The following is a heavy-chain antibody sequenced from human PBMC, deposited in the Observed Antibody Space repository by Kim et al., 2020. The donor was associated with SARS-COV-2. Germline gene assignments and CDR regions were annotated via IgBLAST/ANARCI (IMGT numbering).Heavy chain of an antibody. CDR3: ARVGIGYCSSTSCAGGMDV. CDR1: GFTFSSYD. D-gene: IGHD2-2*01. J-gene: IGHJ6*03. V-gene: IGHV3-13*01. CDR2: IGTAGDT. Sequence: GGSLRLSCAASGFTFSSYDMHWVRQATGKGLEWVSAIGTAGDTYYPGSVKGRFTISRENAKNSLYLQMNSLRAGDTAVYYCARVGIGYCSSTSCAGGMDVWGKGTTVTVSS.